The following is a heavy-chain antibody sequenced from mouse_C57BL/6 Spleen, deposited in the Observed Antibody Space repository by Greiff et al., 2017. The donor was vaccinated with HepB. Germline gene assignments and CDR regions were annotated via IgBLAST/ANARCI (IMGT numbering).Heavy chain of an antibody. CDR2: IDPSDSYT. Sequence: QVQLQQPGAELVMPGASVKLSCKASGYTFTSYWMHWVKQRPGQGLEWIVEIDPSDSYTNYNQKFKGKSTLTVDKSSSTAYMQLSSLTSEDSAVYYCARGWLPFAYWGQGTLVTVSA. J-gene: IGHJ3*01. D-gene: IGHD2-3*01. V-gene: IGHV1-69*01. CDR3: ARGWLPFAY. CDR1: GYTFTSYW.